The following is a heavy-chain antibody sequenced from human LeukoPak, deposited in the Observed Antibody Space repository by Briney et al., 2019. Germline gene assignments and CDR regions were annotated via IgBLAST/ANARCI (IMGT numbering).Heavy chain of an antibody. CDR3: ARHVEDTAEGYGMDV. CDR2: IYYSGSA. D-gene: IGHD5-18*01. CDR1: GGSISSYY. J-gene: IGHJ6*02. Sequence: PSETLSLTCTVSGGSISSYYWSWIRQPPGKGLEWIGYIYYSGSANYYPSLKSRVTISVDTSKNQFSLKLSSVTAADTVVYYCARHVEDTAEGYGMDVWGQGTTVTVSS. V-gene: IGHV4-59*08.